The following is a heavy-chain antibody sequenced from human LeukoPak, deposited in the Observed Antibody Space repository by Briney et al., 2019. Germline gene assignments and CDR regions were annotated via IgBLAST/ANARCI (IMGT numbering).Heavy chain of an antibody. D-gene: IGHD1-1*01. CDR3: ARLNQLERFDAFDI. CDR1: GGSISGYF. J-gene: IGHJ3*02. Sequence: SETLSLTCTVSGGSISGYFWSWIRQSPGKGLEWIGYIYYIGSTKCNPSLKSRVTISVDTSKNQFSLKVKSVTAADTAVYYCARLNQLERFDAFDIWGQGTMVTVSS. V-gene: IGHV4-59*08. CDR2: IYYIGST.